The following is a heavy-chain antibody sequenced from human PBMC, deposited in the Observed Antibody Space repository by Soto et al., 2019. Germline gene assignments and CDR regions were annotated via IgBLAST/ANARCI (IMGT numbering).Heavy chain of an antibody. CDR3: ARHGPLTNNWNQLNC. Sequence: SETLSLTCTVSGGSISSSPYYWAWIRQPPGKGLRWIGNIYYNGNTFYNPSLRSRVTISIDTSKSQFSLGLSSVTASDTAVYYCARHGPLTNNWNQLNCWGQGTLVTVSS. D-gene: IGHD1-1*01. J-gene: IGHJ4*02. CDR1: GGSISSSPYY. V-gene: IGHV4-39*01. CDR2: IYYNGNT.